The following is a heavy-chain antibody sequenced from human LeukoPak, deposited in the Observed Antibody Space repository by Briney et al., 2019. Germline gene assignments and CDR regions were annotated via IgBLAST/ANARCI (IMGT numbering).Heavy chain of an antibody. CDR1: GGSISSYY. Sequence: SETLSLTCTVSGGSISSYYWICIRQPPGKGLEWIGYIYYSGSTNYNPSLKSRVTISVDTSKNQFSLKLSSVTAADTAVYYCARVLKQLVRVSGYYYYMDVWGKGTTVTVSS. CDR2: IYYSGST. J-gene: IGHJ6*03. D-gene: IGHD6-6*01. V-gene: IGHV4-59*01. CDR3: ARVLKQLVRVSGYYYYMDV.